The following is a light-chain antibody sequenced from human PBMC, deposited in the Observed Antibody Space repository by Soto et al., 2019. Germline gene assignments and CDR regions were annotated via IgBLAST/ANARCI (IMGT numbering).Light chain of an antibody. CDR3: SSYAGSDNYVV. CDR2: EVS. J-gene: IGLJ2*01. CDR1: SSDGGGYNS. V-gene: IGLV2-8*01. Sequence: QSALTQPPSASGSPGQSVTISCTGTSSDGGGYNSVSWYQQHPGKAPKLMIYEVSKRPSGVPDRFSGSKSGDTASLTVSGLQAEDEAEYYCSSYAGSDNYVVFGGGTKLTVL.